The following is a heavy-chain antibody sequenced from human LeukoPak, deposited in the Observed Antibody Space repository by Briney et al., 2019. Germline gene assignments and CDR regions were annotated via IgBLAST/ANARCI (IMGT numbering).Heavy chain of an antibody. CDR1: GYSISSGYY. J-gene: IGHJ6*03. Sequence: SETLSLTCTVSGYSISSGYYWGCIRQPPGKGLEWIGTIYHIGNTYYNPSLKSRVTISVDTSKNQFSLKLSSVIAADTAVYYCARVAEYYYYMDVWGKGTTVTVSS. V-gene: IGHV4-38-2*02. CDR3: ARVAEYYYYMDV. CDR2: IYHIGNT.